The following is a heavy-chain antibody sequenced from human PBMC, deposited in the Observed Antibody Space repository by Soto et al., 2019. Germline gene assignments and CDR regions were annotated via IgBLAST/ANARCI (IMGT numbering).Heavy chain of an antibody. CDR2: IYHSGST. J-gene: IGHJ4*02. CDR3: ARGAVERGFWSGHSFDY. Sequence: QLQLQESGSGLGKPSQTLSLTCAVSGGSISSGGYSWSWIRQPPGKGLEWIGYIYHSGSTYYNPSLKSRVTISVDRSKNQFSLKLSSVTAADTAVYYCARGAVERGFWSGHSFDYWGQGTLVTVSS. CDR1: GGSISSGGYS. V-gene: IGHV4-30-2*01. D-gene: IGHD3-3*01.